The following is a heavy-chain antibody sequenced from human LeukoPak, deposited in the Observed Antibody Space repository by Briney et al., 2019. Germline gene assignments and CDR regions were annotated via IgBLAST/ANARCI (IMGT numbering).Heavy chain of an antibody. Sequence: GGSLRLSCKASGFTFGGYAVSWFRQAPGKGLEWVGFIRSKAYGGTTEYAASVKGRFTISRDDSKSVAYLQMSSLKTEDTAMFYCGRRDYYAGSGYVPEIHWGQGTLVTVSS. CDR3: GRRDYYAGSGYVPEIH. D-gene: IGHD3-22*01. J-gene: IGHJ4*02. CDR1: GFTFGGYA. CDR2: IRSKAYGGTT. V-gene: IGHV3-49*03.